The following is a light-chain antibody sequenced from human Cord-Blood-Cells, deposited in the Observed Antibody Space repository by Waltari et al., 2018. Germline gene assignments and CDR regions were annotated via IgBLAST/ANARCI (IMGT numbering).Light chain of an antibody. J-gene: IGKJ3*01. CDR1: QSVSSN. V-gene: IGKV3-15*01. CDR2: GAS. CDR3: QQYNNWPPFT. Sequence: EIVMTQSPATLSVSPGERATLSCRASQSVSSNSAWYQQKPGQAPRRLVYGASTRATGIPARFSGSGSGTEFTLTISSLQSEDFAVYYCQQYNNWPPFTFGPGTKVDIK.